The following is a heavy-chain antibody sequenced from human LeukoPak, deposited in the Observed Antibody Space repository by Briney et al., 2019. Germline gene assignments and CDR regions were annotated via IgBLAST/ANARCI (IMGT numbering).Heavy chain of an antibody. D-gene: IGHD6-19*01. Sequence: GGSLRLSCAASGFTFSDYYMSWIRQAPGKGLEWVSFISSGSSTIYYADSVKGRFTISRDSAKNSLYLQMNSLRTEDTAVYYCAKVRWDNSGWYYLDSWGQGTLVTVSS. CDR2: ISSGSSTI. CDR3: AKVRWDNSGWYYLDS. V-gene: IGHV3-11*04. J-gene: IGHJ4*02. CDR1: GFTFSDYY.